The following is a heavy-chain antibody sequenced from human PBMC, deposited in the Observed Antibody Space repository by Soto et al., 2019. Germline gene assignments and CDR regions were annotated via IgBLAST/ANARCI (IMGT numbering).Heavy chain of an antibody. CDR3: ARDRRQEYCSSTSCRLYWFDP. J-gene: IGHJ5*02. CDR2: ISYDGSNK. Sequence: LRLSCAASGFTFSSYAMHWVRQAPGKGLEWVAVISYDGSNKYYADSVKGRFTISRDNSKNTLYLQMNSLRAEDTAVYYCARDRRQEYCSSTSCRLYWFDPWGQGTLVTVSS. D-gene: IGHD2-2*01. CDR1: GFTFSSYA. V-gene: IGHV3-30-3*01.